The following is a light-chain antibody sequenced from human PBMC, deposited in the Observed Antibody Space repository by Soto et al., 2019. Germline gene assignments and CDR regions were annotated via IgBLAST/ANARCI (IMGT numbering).Light chain of an antibody. CDR1: KNDIGSSDY. V-gene: IGLV2-14*01. CDR2: GVS. J-gene: IGLJ3*02. Sequence: QSALTQPASVSASPGQSITISCTGGKNDIGSSDYVSWYQQHPGKAPKLIIYGVSNRPSGTSDRFSGSKSGNTASLTISGLQDDQEADSSCSSSNSRNSLVFGCGT. CDR3: SSSNSRNSLV.